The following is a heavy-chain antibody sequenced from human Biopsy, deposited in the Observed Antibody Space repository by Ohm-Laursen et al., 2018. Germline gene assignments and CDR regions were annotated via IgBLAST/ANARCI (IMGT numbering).Heavy chain of an antibody. D-gene: IGHD3-3*01. CDR2: IYHTGSA. CDR1: GGSISSGGNY. J-gene: IGHJ5*02. V-gene: IGHV4-31*03. Sequence: SQTLSLTCTVSGGSISSGGNYWSLVRQFPREGLEWISYIYHTGSAYYNPSLKSRLSIAIDTSKNQFSVSLRSVTAADTAVYYCARGPGKLWSGYYTWGQGSLVSVSS. CDR3: ARGPGKLWSGYYT.